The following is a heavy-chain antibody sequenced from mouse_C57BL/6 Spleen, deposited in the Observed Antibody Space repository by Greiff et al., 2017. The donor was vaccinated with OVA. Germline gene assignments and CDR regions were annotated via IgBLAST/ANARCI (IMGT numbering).Heavy chain of an antibody. V-gene: IGHV5-17*01. D-gene: IGHD5-1*01. CDR2: ISSGSSTI. CDR3: ARGSNYYAMDY. Sequence: EVKVEESGGGLVKPGGSLKLSCAASGFTFSDYGMHWVRQAPETGLEWVAYISSGSSTIYYADTVKGRFTISRDNAKNTLFLQMTSLRSEDTAMYYCARGSNYYAMDYWGQGTSVTVSS. CDR1: GFTFSDYG. J-gene: IGHJ4*01.